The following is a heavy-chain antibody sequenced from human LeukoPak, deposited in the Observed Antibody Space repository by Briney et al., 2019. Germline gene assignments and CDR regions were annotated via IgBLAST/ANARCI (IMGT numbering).Heavy chain of an antibody. J-gene: IGHJ1*01. Sequence: GASVKVSCKASGYTFTGYYMNWVRQAPGQGLEWMGWINPNSGGTNYAQKFQGRVTMSRATSISTAYMDLSRLRSDDTAVYYCARDLDSSGWSHFQHWGQGTLVTVSS. CDR2: INPNSGGT. CDR1: GYTFTGYY. CDR3: ARDLDSSGWSHFQH. V-gene: IGHV1-2*02. D-gene: IGHD6-19*01.